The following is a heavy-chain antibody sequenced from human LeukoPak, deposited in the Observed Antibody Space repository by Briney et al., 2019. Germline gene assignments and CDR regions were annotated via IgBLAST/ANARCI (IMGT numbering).Heavy chain of an antibody. V-gene: IGHV3-23*01. D-gene: IGHD5-18*01. CDR3: AMDAPTYGYGDQQDY. CDR2: ISGRGDST. J-gene: IGHJ4*02. CDR1: RFTFSLYA. Sequence: PGGSLRLSCAASRFTFSLYAMSWVRQAPGKGLEWVSAISGRGDSTYYADSVKGRFTISRDNSKNALYLQMNSLRAEDTAVYYCAMDAPTYGYGDQQDYWGQGTLVTVSS.